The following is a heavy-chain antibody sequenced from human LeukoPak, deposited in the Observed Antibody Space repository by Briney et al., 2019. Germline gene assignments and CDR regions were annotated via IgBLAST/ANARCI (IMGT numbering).Heavy chain of an antibody. V-gene: IGHV1-69*06. CDR2: IIPIFGTA. J-gene: IGHJ6*04. Sequence: SVKVSCKASGGTFSSYAISWVRQAPGQGLEWMGGIIPIFGTANYAQKFQGRVTITADKSTSTAYMELSSLRSEDTAAYYCASVGDYGDYDYYYYGMDVWGKGTTVTVSS. CDR1: GGTFSSYA. D-gene: IGHD4-17*01. CDR3: ASVGDYGDYDYYYYGMDV.